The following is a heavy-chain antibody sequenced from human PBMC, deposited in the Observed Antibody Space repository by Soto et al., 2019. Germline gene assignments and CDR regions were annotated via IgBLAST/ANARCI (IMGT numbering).Heavy chain of an antibody. Sequence: ASVKVSCKASGGTFSSYTISWVRQAPGQGLEWMGRIIPILGIANYAQKFQGRVTITADKSTSTAYMELSSLRSEDTAVYYCASLYSGSYHFDYWGQGTLVTVSS. V-gene: IGHV1-69*02. J-gene: IGHJ4*02. CDR1: GGTFSSYT. CDR2: IIPILGIA. CDR3: ASLYSGSYHFDY. D-gene: IGHD1-26*01.